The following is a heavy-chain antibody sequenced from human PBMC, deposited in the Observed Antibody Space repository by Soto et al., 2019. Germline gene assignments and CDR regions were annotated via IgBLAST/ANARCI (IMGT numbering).Heavy chain of an antibody. Sequence: SETLSVTCPVSGCSIRSSSYYWGWIRQPPGKGLEWIGSIYYSGSTNYNPSLKSRVSISLDTSKNQFSLRLTSVTAADTAVYYCARIPVDTYMINWFDPWGQGTLVTVSS. D-gene: IGHD5-18*01. J-gene: IGHJ5*02. CDR2: IYYSGST. V-gene: IGHV4-39*07. CDR1: GCSIRSSSYY. CDR3: ARIPVDTYMINWFDP.